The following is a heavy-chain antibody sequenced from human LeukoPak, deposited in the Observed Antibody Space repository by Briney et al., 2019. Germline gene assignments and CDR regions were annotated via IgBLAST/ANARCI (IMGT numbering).Heavy chain of an antibody. CDR1: GFTFSSYW. CDR2: IDNDGSST. Sequence: GGSLRLSCAASGFTFSSYWMHWVRQAPGKGLVWVSRIDNDGSSTSSADSVRGRFTMSRDNAKNTLYLQMNSLRAEDTAVYYCARGRLGYYFDYWGQGTLVTVSS. D-gene: IGHD3-16*01. V-gene: IGHV3-74*01. J-gene: IGHJ4*02. CDR3: ARGRLGYYFDY.